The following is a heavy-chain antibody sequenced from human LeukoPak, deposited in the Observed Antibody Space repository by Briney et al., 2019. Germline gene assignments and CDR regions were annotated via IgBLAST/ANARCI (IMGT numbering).Heavy chain of an antibody. D-gene: IGHD7-27*01. CDR1: GFTVSNSW. CDR2: INNDGNRI. CDR3: ARGGLPGGFDY. J-gene: IGHJ4*02. Sequence: GGSLRLSCAASGFTVSNSWMFWVRQAPGKGLMYVSEINNDGNRIRYVDSVKGRFTISRDGAKNTLFLQMNSLRDDDTAMYYCARGGLPGGFDYWGQGILVTVSS. V-gene: IGHV3-74*01.